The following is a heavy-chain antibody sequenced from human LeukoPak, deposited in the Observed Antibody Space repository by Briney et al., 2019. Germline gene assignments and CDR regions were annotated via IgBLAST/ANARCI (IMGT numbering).Heavy chain of an antibody. CDR3: AIKAKGDY. CDR1: GFTFSTYA. D-gene: IGHD3-10*01. J-gene: IGHJ4*02. Sequence: GGSPRLSCAASGFTFSTYAMSWVRQAPGKGLEWVSAISGNGGSTYYADSVKGRFTISRDNSKNTLYLQMNSLRAEDTAIYYCAIKAKGDYWGQGTLVTVSS. V-gene: IGHV3-23*01. CDR2: ISGNGGST.